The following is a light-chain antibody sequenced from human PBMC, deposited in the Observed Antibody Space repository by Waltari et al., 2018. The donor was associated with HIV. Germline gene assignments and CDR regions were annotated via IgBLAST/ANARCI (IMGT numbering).Light chain of an antibody. Sequence: EIVMTQSPATLSVTPGERATLSCRASQSVGTNLGWYQKKPGQPPRLLIYGASTRAPGIPANFSGSESGTEFSLTIGSLQPEDLAVYYCQQYNGWPRTFGQGTKVEIK. V-gene: IGKV3-15*01. CDR2: GAS. CDR1: QSVGTN. J-gene: IGKJ1*01. CDR3: QQYNGWPRT.